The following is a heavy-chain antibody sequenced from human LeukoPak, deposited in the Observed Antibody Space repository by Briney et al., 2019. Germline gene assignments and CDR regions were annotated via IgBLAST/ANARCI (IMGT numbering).Heavy chain of an antibody. CDR3: ARSFPRYFDL. CDR2: TYYRSTWYN. J-gene: IGHJ2*01. CDR1: GDSVSSNSVA. V-gene: IGHV6-1*01. Sequence: SQTLSLTCGISGDSVSSNSVAWDWIRQSPSRGLEWLGRTYYRSTWYNDYAVSVKSRITINPDTSKNQFSLQLNSVTPGDTAVYYCARSFPRYFDLWGRGTLVTVSS.